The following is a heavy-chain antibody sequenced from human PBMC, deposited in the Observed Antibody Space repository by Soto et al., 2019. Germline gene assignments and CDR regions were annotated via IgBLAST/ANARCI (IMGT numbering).Heavy chain of an antibody. CDR1: GGTFSSYA. Sequence: SVKVSCKASGGTFSSYAISWVRQAPGQGLEWMGGIIPIFGTANHAQKFQGRVTITADESTSTAYMELSSLRSEDTAVYYCARGRYYDSSGYYYGNWFDPWGQGTLVTVSS. CDR3: ARGRYYDSSGYYYGNWFDP. CDR2: IIPIFGTA. J-gene: IGHJ5*02. D-gene: IGHD3-22*01. V-gene: IGHV1-69*13.